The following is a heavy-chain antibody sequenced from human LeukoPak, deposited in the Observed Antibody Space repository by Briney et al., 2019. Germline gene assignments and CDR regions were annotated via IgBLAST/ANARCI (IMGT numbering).Heavy chain of an antibody. CDR2: IKSDGST. D-gene: IGHD3-10*01. Sequence: HPGGSLRLSCAASGFTFSSYWMHWVRQTPGKGLMWVSRIKSDGSTIYADSVQGRFTISRDNAKNMVYLQVNSLRAEDTAIYYCARAITYFYGSVTYDWFDSWGQGNLVTVSS. J-gene: IGHJ5*01. V-gene: IGHV3-74*01. CDR3: ARAITYFYGSVTYDWFDS. CDR1: GFTFSSYW.